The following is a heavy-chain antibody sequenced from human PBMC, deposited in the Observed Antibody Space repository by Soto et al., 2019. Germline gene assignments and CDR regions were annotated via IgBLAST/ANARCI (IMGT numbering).Heavy chain of an antibody. Sequence: LILCCEGSVFTVRYNYMTWFRQAPVKGLECVLLIDTAGRTNYAESVKCRFTISRDNAKNTLHLQMNSLRAEDTAVYYCARGATYYDFWSGYYTSYTYYGMDVWGQGTPVTVSS. CDR2: IDTAGRT. J-gene: IGHJ6*01. CDR3: ARGATYYDFWSGYYTSYTYYGMDV. V-gene: IGHV3-53*01. CDR1: VFTVRYNY. D-gene: IGHD3-3*01.